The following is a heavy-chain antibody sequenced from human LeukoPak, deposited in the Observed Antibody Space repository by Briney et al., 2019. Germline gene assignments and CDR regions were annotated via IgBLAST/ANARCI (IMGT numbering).Heavy chain of an antibody. V-gene: IGHV3-48*03. CDR2: ISSSGSTI. Sequence: PGGSLRPSCAASGFTFSSYEMNWVRQAPGKGLEWVSYISSSGSTIYYAESVKGRFTISRDNAKNSLYLQMNSLRAEDTAVYYCARRDWSLYIFDYWGQGTLVTVSS. J-gene: IGHJ4*02. CDR1: GFTFSSYE. CDR3: ARRDWSLYIFDY. D-gene: IGHD3/OR15-3a*01.